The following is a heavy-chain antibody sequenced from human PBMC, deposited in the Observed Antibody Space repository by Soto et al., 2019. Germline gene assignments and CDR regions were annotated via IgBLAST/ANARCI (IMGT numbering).Heavy chain of an antibody. V-gene: IGHV3-23*01. CDR2: ISGSGGST. CDR3: AKDGGELNDAFDI. J-gene: IGHJ3*02. D-gene: IGHD3-16*01. CDR1: GFSFSSYA. Sequence: GGSLRLSSAACGFSFSSYAMSWVRQAPGKGLEWVSAISGSGGSTYYADSVKGRFTISRDNSKNTLYLQMNSLRAEDTAVYYCAKDGGELNDAFDIWGQGTMVTVSS.